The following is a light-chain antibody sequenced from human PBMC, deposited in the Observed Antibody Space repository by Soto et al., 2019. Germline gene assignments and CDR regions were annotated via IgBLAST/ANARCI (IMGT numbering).Light chain of an antibody. CDR3: QHYNSYSWT. CDR2: DAS. Sequence: DIQMTQSPSTLSASVGDRVTITCRASQSITIWSAWYQQKPGKAPKLLIFDASSLESGVPSRFSGSGSGTEFTLTISSLQPDDFATYYCQHYNSYSWTFGQGTKVDIK. CDR1: QSITIW. J-gene: IGKJ1*01. V-gene: IGKV1-5*01.